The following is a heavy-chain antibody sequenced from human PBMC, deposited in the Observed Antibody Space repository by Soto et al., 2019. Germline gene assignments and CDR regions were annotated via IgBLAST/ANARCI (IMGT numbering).Heavy chain of an antibody. J-gene: IGHJ4*02. CDR2: INSDGSIT. CDR3: ARVKVTAYYFDY. V-gene: IGHV3-74*01. Sequence: GGSLRLSCAASGFTFSSYWMHWVRQAPGKGLVWVSRINSDGSITTYADSVKGRFTISRDNAKNTLYLQMNSLRAEDTAVYYCARVKVTAYYFDYWGQGTLVTVSS. CDR1: GFTFSSYW. D-gene: IGHD2-21*02.